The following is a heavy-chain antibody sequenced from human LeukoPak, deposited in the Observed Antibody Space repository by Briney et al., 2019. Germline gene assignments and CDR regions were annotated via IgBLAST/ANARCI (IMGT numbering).Heavy chain of an antibody. CDR1: GGSISSYY. V-gene: IGHV4-4*07. Sequence: ASETLSLTCTVSGGSISSYYWSWIRQPAGKRLEWIGRIYTSGGTNYNPSLKSRVTMSVDKSKNQISLNLASLTAADTALYYCAGRGSGSGTFDVWGPGTFVTVSS. CDR3: AGRGSGSGTFDV. CDR2: IYTSGGT. J-gene: IGHJ3*01. D-gene: IGHD1-1*01.